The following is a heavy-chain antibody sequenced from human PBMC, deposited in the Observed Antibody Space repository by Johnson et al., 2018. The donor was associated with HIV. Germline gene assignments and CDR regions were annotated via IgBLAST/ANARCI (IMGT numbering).Heavy chain of an antibody. Sequence: VQLVESGGGVVQPGRSLRLSCAASGFTFSAYWMTWVRQAPGKGLEWVASIRQEGSEKYYVDSVKGRFTISRDNAKNSLYLQVNSLRAEDTAVYYCARTSTPYDTDVGPFDIWGQGTMVTVSS. CDR2: IRQEGSEK. CDR1: GFTFSAYW. CDR3: ARTSTPYDTDVGPFDI. J-gene: IGHJ3*02. V-gene: IGHV3-7*05. D-gene: IGHD3-22*01.